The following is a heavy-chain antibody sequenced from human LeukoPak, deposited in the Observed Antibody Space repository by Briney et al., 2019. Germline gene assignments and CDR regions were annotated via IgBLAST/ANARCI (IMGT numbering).Heavy chain of an antibody. D-gene: IGHD2-8*01. J-gene: IGHJ4*02. Sequence: SVKVSCKASGGTFSSYAISWVRQAPGQGLEWVGGIIPIFGTANYAQKFQGRDTITADESTSTAYMELSSLRSEDTAVYYCARDRYCTNGVCYRGFNDYWGQGTLVTVSS. CDR1: GGTFSSYA. CDR2: IIPIFGTA. CDR3: ARDRYCTNGVCYRGFNDY. V-gene: IGHV1-69*13.